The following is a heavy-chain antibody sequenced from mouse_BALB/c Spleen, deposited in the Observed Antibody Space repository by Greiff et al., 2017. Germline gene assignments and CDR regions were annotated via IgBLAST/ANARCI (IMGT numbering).Heavy chain of an antibody. V-gene: IGHV2-6-7*01. Sequence: VQLQESGPGLVAPSQSLSITCTVSGFSLTCYGVNWVRQPPGKGLEWLGMIWGDGSTDYNSALKSRLSISKDNSKSQVFLKMNSLQTDDTARYYCARGGIYAMDYWGQGTSVTVSS. CDR3: ARGGIYAMDY. J-gene: IGHJ4*01. CDR2: IWGDGST. CDR1: GFSLTCYG.